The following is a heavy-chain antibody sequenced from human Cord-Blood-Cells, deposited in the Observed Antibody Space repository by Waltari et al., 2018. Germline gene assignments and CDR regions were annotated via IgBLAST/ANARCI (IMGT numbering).Heavy chain of an antibody. CDR3: ARGIRGYSYGHYSSSWYFDY. D-gene: IGHD5-18*01. V-gene: IGHV4-59*01. CDR2: IYYSGST. CDR1: GGSISSYY. J-gene: IGHJ4*02. Sequence: QVQLQESGPGLVKPSETLSLTCTVSGGSISSYYWSWIRQPPGKGLEWIGYIYYSGSTNYNPSLKSRVPISVDTSKNQFSLKLSSVTAADTAVYYCARGIRGYSYGHYSSSWYFDYWGQGTLVTVSS.